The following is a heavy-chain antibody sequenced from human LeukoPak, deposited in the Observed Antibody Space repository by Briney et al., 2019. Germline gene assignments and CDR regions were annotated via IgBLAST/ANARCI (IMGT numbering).Heavy chain of an antibody. Sequence: GSLRLSCAASGFTFSNYAMSWIRQPPGKGLEWIGYLHYSGSTNYNPSLKSRVTISVDTSKNQFSLKLSSVTAADTAVYYCARTTEGGYTYGYFYYYYMDVWGKGTTVTISS. CDR2: LHYSGST. D-gene: IGHD5-18*01. CDR3: ARTTEGGYTYGYFYYYYMDV. J-gene: IGHJ6*03. CDR1: GFTFSNYA. V-gene: IGHV4-59*01.